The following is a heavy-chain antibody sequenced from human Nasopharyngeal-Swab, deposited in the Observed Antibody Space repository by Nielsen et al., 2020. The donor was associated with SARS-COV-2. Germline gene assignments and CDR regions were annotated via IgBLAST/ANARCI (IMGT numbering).Heavy chain of an antibody. Sequence: WGRQAPGQGPEWMGIINPSGGRTSYAQKFQGRVTMTRDTSTSTVYMELSSLRSEDTAVYYCARDLGYGDYGGGFDYWGQGTLVTVSS. V-gene: IGHV1-46*01. CDR2: INPSGGRT. D-gene: IGHD4-17*01. CDR3: ARDLGYGDYGGGFDY. J-gene: IGHJ4*02.